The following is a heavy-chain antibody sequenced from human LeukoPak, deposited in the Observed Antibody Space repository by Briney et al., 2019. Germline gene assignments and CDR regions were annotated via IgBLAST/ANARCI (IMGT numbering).Heavy chain of an antibody. CDR1: GYTFTSYY. Sequence: ASVKVSCKASGYTFTSYYMHWVRQAPGQGLEWMGIINPSGGSTSYAQKFQGRLTMTRDTSTSTVYMELSSLRSEDTAVYYCASSEQQPNPFDYWGQGTLVTASS. CDR3: ASSEQQPNPFDY. CDR2: INPSGGST. D-gene: IGHD6-13*01. V-gene: IGHV1-46*01. J-gene: IGHJ4*02.